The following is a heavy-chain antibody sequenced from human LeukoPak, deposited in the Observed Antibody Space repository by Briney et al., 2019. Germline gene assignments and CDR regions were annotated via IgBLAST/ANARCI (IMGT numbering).Heavy chain of an antibody. D-gene: IGHD5-12*01. J-gene: IGHJ6*03. CDR1: GYTFTSYG. CDR2: ISAYNGNT. V-gene: IGHV1-18*01. Sequence: ASVKLPCKASGYTFTSYGISWVRQAPGQGLEWMGWISAYNGNTNYAQKLQGRVTMTTDTSTSTAYMELRSLRSDDTAVYYCARVYSGYDLYYYYYYMDVWGKGTTVTIYS. CDR3: ARVYSGYDLYYYYYYMDV.